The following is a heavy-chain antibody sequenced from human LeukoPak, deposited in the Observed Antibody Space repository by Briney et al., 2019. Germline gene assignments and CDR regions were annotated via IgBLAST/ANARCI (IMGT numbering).Heavy chain of an antibody. CDR2: ISGSGGST. D-gene: IGHD2-21*01. V-gene: IGHV3-23*01. J-gene: IGHJ3*02. CDR3: APFPVGGVDI. CDR1: GFTFSSYA. Sequence: QPGGSLRLSCAASGFTFSSYAMSWVRQAPGKGLEWVPTISGSGGSTYYADSVKGRFTISRDNSKNTLYLQMNSLRAEDTAVYYCAPFPVGGVDIWGQGAMVTVSS.